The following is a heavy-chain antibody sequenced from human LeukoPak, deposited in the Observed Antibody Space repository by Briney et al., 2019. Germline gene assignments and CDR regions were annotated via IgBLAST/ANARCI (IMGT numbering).Heavy chain of an antibody. CDR2: ISAYVVNT. Sequence: GASVRVSCKAAGYTFTSYGISWVRQAPGQGLEWMGWISAYVVNTDYAQKFQSRVTMTTDTSRSTAYMELRSLRSDDTAVYYCVRDRAYVDSEAGGFDIWGQGTLVIVSA. V-gene: IGHV1-18*01. J-gene: IGHJ3*02. CDR3: VRDRAYVDSEAGGFDI. CDR1: GYTFTSYG. D-gene: IGHD4-17*01.